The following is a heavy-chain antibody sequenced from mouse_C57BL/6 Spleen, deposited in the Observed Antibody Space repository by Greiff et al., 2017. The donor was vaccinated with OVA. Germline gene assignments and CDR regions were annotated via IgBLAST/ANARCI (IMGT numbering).Heavy chain of an antibody. CDR1: GYTFTDYY. Sequence: QVQLQQSGPELVKPGASVKISCKASGYTFTDYYINWVKQRPGQGLEWIGWIFPGSGSTYYNEKFKGKATLTVDKSSSTAYMLLSSLTSEDSAVYFCARPPITTVQAWFAYWGQGTLVTVSA. CDR3: ARPPITTVQAWFAY. CDR2: IFPGSGST. J-gene: IGHJ3*01. D-gene: IGHD1-1*01. V-gene: IGHV1-75*01.